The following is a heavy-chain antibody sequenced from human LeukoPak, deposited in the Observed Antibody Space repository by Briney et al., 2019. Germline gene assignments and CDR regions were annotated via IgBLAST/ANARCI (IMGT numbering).Heavy chain of an antibody. CDR1: GYTFTSYY. Sequence: ASVKVSCKASGYTFTSYYMHCVRQPPGQGLEWMGIINSSDGSTSYAQKFQGRVTITRDMTTSTVYMGLRSLRSEDTAVYYCARGPTVRLFDYWGQGTLVTVSS. CDR3: ARGPTVRLFDY. J-gene: IGHJ4*02. D-gene: IGHD4-17*01. V-gene: IGHV1-46*01. CDR2: INSSDGST.